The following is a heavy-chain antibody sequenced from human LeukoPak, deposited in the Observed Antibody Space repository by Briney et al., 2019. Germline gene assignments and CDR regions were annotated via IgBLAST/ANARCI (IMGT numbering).Heavy chain of an antibody. CDR3: ARDGYCSSTSCLAYYYYGMDV. V-gene: IGHV3-48*04. Sequence: PGGSLRLSCAASGFTFSSYSMNWVRQAPGKGLEWVSYISSSGSTIYYADSVKGRFTISRDNAKNSLYLQMNSLRAEDTAVYYCARDGYCSSTSCLAYYYYGMDVWGQGTTVTVSS. CDR2: ISSSGSTI. D-gene: IGHD2-2*01. J-gene: IGHJ6*02. CDR1: GFTFSSYS.